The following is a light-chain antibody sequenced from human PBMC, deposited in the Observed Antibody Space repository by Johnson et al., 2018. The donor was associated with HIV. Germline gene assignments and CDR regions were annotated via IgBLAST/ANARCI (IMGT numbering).Light chain of an antibody. Sequence: QSVLTQPPSVSAAPGQKVTISCSGSNSNIWNNYVSWYQQLPGTAPKLLIYDNNKRPSGIPDRFSGSKSCTSATLGITGLQTGDEADYYCETWDSSLSGYYVFGTGTKLTVL. CDR3: ETWDSSLSGYYV. CDR2: DNN. J-gene: IGLJ1*01. CDR1: NSNIWNNY. V-gene: IGLV1-51*01.